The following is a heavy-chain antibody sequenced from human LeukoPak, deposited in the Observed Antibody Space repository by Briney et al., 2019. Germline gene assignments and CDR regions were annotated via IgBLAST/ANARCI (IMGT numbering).Heavy chain of an antibody. Sequence: KTSETLSLTCTVSGGSISSYYWSWIRQPPGKGLGWIGYIYYSGSTNYNPSLKSRVTISVDTSKNQFSLKLSSVTAADTAVYYCASLGGCSSTSCYGIGQFDYWGQGTLVTVSS. CDR2: IYYSGST. D-gene: IGHD2-2*01. V-gene: IGHV4-59*01. J-gene: IGHJ4*02. CDR1: GGSISSYY. CDR3: ASLGGCSSTSCYGIGQFDY.